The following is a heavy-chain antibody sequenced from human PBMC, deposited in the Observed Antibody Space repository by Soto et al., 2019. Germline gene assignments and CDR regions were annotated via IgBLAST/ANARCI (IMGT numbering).Heavy chain of an antibody. CDR1: GFTFSSYA. V-gene: IGHV3-23*01. CDR2: ISGSGGST. CDR3: AKDSWLEVGGSNWFDP. Sequence: GGSLRLSCAASGFTFSSYAMSWVRQAPGKGLEWVSAISGSGGSTYYADSVKGRFTISRDNSKNTLYLQMNSLRAEDTAVYYCAKDSWLEVGGSNWFDPWGQGTLVTV. D-gene: IGHD6-25*01. J-gene: IGHJ5*02.